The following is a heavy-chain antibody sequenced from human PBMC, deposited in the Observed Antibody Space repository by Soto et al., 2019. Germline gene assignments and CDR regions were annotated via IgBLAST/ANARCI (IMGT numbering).Heavy chain of an antibody. CDR3: AKDTRLEVTTTFDY. CDR2: ISWNSGSI. CDR1: XFTFDDYA. V-gene: IGHV3-9*01. Sequence: GGXXXXXXXXRXXXAAXXFTFDDYAMHWVRQAPGKXXXWVSGISWNSGSIGYADSVKGRFTXXXXXXXXXXXXXXXXXXXEDTALYYCAKDTRLEVTTTFDYWGQGTLVTVSS. D-gene: IGHD2-21*02. J-gene: IGHJ4*02.